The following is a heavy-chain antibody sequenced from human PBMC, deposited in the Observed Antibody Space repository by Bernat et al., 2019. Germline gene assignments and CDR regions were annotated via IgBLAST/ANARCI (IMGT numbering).Heavy chain of an antibody. CDR3: ARGPRSIYYYYYYMDV. CDR1: GYTFTSYA. CDR2: INTNTGNP. V-gene: IGHV7-4-1*02. J-gene: IGHJ6*03. Sequence: QVQLVQSGSELKKPGASVKVSCKASGYTFTSYAMNWVRQAPGQGLEWMGWINTNTGNPTYAQGFTGRFVFAFGTSVSTAYLQISSLQSEDTAVYYCARGPRSIYYYYYYMDVWGKGTTVTVSS. D-gene: IGHD6-6*01.